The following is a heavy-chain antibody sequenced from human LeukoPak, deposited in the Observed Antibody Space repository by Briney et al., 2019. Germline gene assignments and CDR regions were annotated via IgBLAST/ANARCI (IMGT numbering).Heavy chain of an antibody. V-gene: IGHV4-59*01. CDR2: IYYNGNT. CDR1: DGSINSYY. D-gene: IGHD4-17*01. CDR3: ARDYGDYIGGYFDY. J-gene: IGHJ4*02. Sequence: PSETLSLTCSVSDGSINSYYWNWIRRPPGKGLEWVGYIYYNGNTNYSPSLKSRVTMSVDTSKNLFSLKVSSVTAADTAVYYCARDYGDYIGGYFDYWGQGTLVTVSS.